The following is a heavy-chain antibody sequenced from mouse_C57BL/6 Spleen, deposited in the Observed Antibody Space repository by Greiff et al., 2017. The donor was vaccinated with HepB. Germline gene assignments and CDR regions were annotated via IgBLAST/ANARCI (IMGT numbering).Heavy chain of an antibody. D-gene: IGHD1-1*01. CDR3: ARNYYGSSYYDYYAMDY. CDR2: IHPNSGST. CDR1: GYTFTSYW. V-gene: IGHV1-64*01. Sequence: QVQLQQPGAELVKPGASVKLSCKASGYTFTSYWMHWVKQRPGQGLEWIGMIHPNSGSTNYNEKFKSKATLTVDKSSSTAYMILSSLTSEDSAVYYCARNYYGSSYYDYYAMDYWGQGTSVTVSS. J-gene: IGHJ4*01.